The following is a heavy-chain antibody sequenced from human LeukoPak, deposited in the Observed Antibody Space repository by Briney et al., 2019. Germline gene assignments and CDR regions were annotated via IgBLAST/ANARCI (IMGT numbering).Heavy chain of an antibody. CDR3: ARELAYDSSGYYGAHAFDI. CDR1: GYTFTSYA. CDR2: INAGNGNT. J-gene: IGHJ3*02. Sequence: GASVKVSCKASGYTFTSYAMHWVRQAPGQRLEWMGWINAGNGNTKYSQKFQGRVTITRDTSASTAYMELSSLRSEDTAVYYCARELAYDSSGYYGAHAFDIWGQGTMVTVSS. D-gene: IGHD3-22*01. V-gene: IGHV1-3*01.